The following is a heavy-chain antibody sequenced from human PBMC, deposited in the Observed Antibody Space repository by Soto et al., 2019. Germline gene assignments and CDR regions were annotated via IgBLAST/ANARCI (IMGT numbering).Heavy chain of an antibody. V-gene: IGHV1-46*01. CDR2: INPSGGST. D-gene: IGHD3-22*01. J-gene: IGHJ4*02. Sequence: ASVKVSCKASGYTFTSYYMHWVRQAPGQGLERMGIINPSGGSTSYAQKFQGRVTMTRDTSSSTVYMELSSLRSEDTAVYYCAREGYYYDSSGSLDYWGQGTLVTVSS. CDR3: AREGYYYDSSGSLDY. CDR1: GYTFTSYY.